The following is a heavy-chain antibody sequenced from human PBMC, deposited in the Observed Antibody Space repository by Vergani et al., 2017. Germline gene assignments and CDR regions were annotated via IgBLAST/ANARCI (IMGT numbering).Heavy chain of an antibody. J-gene: IGHJ4*02. CDR1: GGSISSYY. V-gene: IGHV4-59*12. D-gene: IGHD6-6*01. Sequence: QVQLQESGPGLVKPSQTLSLTCTVSGGSISSYYWSWIRQPPGKGLEWIGYIYYSGSTNYNPPLKSRVTISVDTSKNQFSLKLSSVPAADTAVYYCARGGKLAARRQNDYWGQGTLVTVSS. CDR3: ARGGKLAARRQNDY. CDR2: IYYSGST.